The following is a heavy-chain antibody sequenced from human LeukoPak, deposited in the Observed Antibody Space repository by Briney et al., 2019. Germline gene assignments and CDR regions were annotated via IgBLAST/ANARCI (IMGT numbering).Heavy chain of an antibody. D-gene: IGHD3-10*01. CDR1: GFTFSSYS. CDR2: ISSRSSYR. V-gene: IGHV3-21*01. J-gene: IGHJ5*02. Sequence: GGSLRLSCAASGFTFSSYSMNWVRQAPGKGLEWVSSISSRSSYRYYADSMKGRFTISRDNAKNSLYLQMNSLRAEDTAVYYCAKVFTMDRGVINWFDPWGQGTLVTVSS. CDR3: AKVFTMDRGVINWFDP.